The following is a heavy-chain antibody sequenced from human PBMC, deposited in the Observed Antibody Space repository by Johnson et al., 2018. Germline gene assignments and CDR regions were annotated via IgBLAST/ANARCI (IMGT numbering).Heavy chain of an antibody. V-gene: IGHV1-69*01. CDR3: AGGELPLKEYFQH. Sequence: VQLVESGAEVKKPGSSVKVSCKASGGTFSSYAISWVRQAPGQGLEWMGGIIPIFGTANYAQKFQGRVTITADESTSTADMELSSLGSEDTAVYCGAGGELPLKEYFQHGGQGTLVTVSS. D-gene: IGHD1-26*01. J-gene: IGHJ1*01. CDR1: GGTFSSYA. CDR2: IIPIFGTA.